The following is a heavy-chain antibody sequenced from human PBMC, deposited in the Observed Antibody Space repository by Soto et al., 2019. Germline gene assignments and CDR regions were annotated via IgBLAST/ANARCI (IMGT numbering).Heavy chain of an antibody. CDR1: GGSISSSSYY. J-gene: IGHJ4*02. Sequence: QLQLQESGPGLVKPSETLSLTCTVSGGSISSSSYYWGWIRQPPGKGLEWIGSIYYSGSTYYNPSLKSRVTISLATSKNQFSLKLSSVTAADTAVYYCARHLRERYCSGGSCYSQLDYWGQGTLVTVSS. CDR2: IYYSGST. D-gene: IGHD2-15*01. CDR3: ARHLRERYCSGGSCYSQLDY. V-gene: IGHV4-39*01.